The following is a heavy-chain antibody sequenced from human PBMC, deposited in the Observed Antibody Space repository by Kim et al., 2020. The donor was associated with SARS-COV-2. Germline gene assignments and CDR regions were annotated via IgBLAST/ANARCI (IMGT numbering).Heavy chain of an antibody. D-gene: IGHD2-15*01. CDR3: AKDFTMISCCGMDV. J-gene: IGHJ6*02. V-gene: IGHV3-23*01. Sequence: GGSLRLSCAASGFTFSSYAMSWVRQAPGKGLEWVSTISGSGGNTYYADSVKGRFTISGDNSKNTLYLQMNSLRAEDTAIYYCAKDFTMISCCGMDVWGRGTTVTVSS. CDR1: GFTFSSYA. CDR2: ISGSGGNT.